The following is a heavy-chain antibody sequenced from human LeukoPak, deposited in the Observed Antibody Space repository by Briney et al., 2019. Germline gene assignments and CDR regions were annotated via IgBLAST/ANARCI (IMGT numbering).Heavy chain of an antibody. Sequence: SETLSLTCAVYGGSFGGYYWSWIRQPPGKGLEWIGEINHSGSTNYNPSLKSRVTISVDTSKNQFSLKLSSVTAADTAVYYCARGGSPMAGALPLYDYWGQGTLVTVSS. D-gene: IGHD6-19*01. V-gene: IGHV4-34*01. CDR1: GGSFGGYY. CDR3: ARGGSPMAGALPLYDY. CDR2: INHSGST. J-gene: IGHJ4*02.